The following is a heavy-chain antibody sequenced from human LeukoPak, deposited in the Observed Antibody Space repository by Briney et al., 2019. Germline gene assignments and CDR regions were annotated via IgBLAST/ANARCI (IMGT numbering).Heavy chain of an antibody. CDR1: GGSISGYY. D-gene: IGHD6-19*01. V-gene: IGHV4-59*01. CDR3: AREGYSSGWYKTDY. CDR2: IYYSGST. J-gene: IGHJ4*02. Sequence: PSETLSLTCTVSGGSISGYYWSWIRQPPGKGLEWIGYIYYSGSTNYNPSLKSRVPMSVDTSKNQFSLRLSSVTAADTAVYYCAREGYSSGWYKTDYWGQGTLVTVSS.